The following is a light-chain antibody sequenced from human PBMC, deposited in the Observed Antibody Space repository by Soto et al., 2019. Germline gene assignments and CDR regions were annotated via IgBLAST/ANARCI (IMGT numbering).Light chain of an antibody. V-gene: IGKV1-27*01. J-gene: IGKJ5*01. CDR3: MQALQSLT. CDR2: AAS. CDR1: HDIANY. Sequence: DTQMTQSPSPLSASLVYRVTISFLTSHDIANYLAWFQQKPGKVPKLLIYAASTLQSGVPSRFSGSGSGTDFTLKINRVEAEDVGTYYCMQALQSLTFGQGTRLEIK.